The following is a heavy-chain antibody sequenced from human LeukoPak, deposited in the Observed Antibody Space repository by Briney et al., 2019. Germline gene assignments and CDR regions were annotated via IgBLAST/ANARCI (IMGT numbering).Heavy chain of an antibody. V-gene: IGHV1-2*02. Sequence: ASVKVSCKASGYTFTGNYMHCVRQAPGQGLEWMGWINPNSGGTNYAQKFQGRVTMTRDTSISTAYMELSSLRSEDTAVYYCARGVGSMVRGVIWFDRWGQGTLVTVSS. CDR1: GYTFTGNY. CDR3: ARGVGSMVRGVIWFDR. CDR2: INPNSGGT. D-gene: IGHD3-10*01. J-gene: IGHJ5*02.